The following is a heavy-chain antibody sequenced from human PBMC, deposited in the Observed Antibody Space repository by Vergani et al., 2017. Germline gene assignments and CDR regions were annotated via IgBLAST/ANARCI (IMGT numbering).Heavy chain of an antibody. J-gene: IGHJ4*02. CDR2: IRSKAYGGTT. CDR3: TREFEAYDFWSGYYRVVGDY. Sequence: EVQLVESGGGLVQPGRSLRLSCTASGFTFGDYAMSWVRQAPGKGLEWVGFIRSKAYGGTTEYAASVKGRFTISRDDSKSIAYLQMNSLKTEDTAVYYCTREFEAYDFWSGYYRVVGDYWGQGTLVTVSS. V-gene: IGHV3-49*04. CDR1: GFTFGDYA. D-gene: IGHD3-3*01.